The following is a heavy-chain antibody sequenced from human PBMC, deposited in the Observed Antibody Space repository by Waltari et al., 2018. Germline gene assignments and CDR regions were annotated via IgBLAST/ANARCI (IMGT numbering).Heavy chain of an antibody. CDR3: GREGGTSGYSGYLDT. V-gene: IGHV3-30*01. D-gene: IGHD2-15*01. Sequence: QVQLVESGGGVVQPGRSLRLSCAAPAFTYRTSIIHWVRQAPGKGLAWVAAMSYDGFSKYYADSVKGRFSIGRDDSQNTVYLQANSLTTEDTAVYYCGREGGTSGYSGYLDTWGQGTLVTVSS. CDR2: MSYDGFSK. J-gene: IGHJ4*02. CDR1: AFTYRTSI.